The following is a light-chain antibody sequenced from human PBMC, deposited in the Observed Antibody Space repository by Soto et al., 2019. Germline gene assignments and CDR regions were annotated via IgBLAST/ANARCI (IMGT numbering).Light chain of an antibody. CDR1: QSVRSN. CDR2: GAS. CDR3: QHYNSWPLT. Sequence: ENVMTQSPATLSVSPGERATLSCRASQSVRSNLAWYQQKAGQAPRLLIYGASTRATGIPARFSGSGSGTEFTLTFSSLQSEDVAVYYCQHYNSWPLTFGGGTKVEIK. V-gene: IGKV3-15*01. J-gene: IGKJ4*01.